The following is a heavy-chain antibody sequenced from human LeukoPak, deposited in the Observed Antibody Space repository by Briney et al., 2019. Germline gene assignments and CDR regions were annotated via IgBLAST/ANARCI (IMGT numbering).Heavy chain of an antibody. CDR3: ARVGYDFWSGYYTGFDY. CDR2: IYHSGST. D-gene: IGHD3-3*01. J-gene: IGHJ4*02. CDR1: GGSISSGGYS. V-gene: IGHV4-30-2*01. Sequence: SKTLSLTCAVSGGSISSGGYSWSWIRQPPGKGLEWIGYIYHSGSTYYNPSLKSRVTISVDRSKNQFSLKLSSVTAADTAVYYCARVGYDFWSGYYTGFDYWGQGTLVTVSS.